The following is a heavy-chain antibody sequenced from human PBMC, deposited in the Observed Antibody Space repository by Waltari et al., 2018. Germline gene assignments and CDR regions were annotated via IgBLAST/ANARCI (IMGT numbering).Heavy chain of an antibody. CDR3: ASLILGYCSGGSCYSEY. D-gene: IGHD2-15*01. CDR2: MNPNSGNT. Sequence: QVQLVQSEAEVKKPGASVKVSCKASGYTFTSYDINWVRQATGQGLEWMGWMNPNSGNTGYAQKFQGRVTITRNTSISTAYMELSSLRSEDTAVYYCASLILGYCSGGSCYSEYWGQGTLVTVSS. CDR1: GYTFTSYD. V-gene: IGHV1-8*03. J-gene: IGHJ4*02.